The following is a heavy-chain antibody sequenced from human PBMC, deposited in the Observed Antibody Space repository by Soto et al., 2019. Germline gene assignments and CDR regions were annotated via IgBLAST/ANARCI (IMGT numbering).Heavy chain of an antibody. CDR2: INPGNGNT. CDR1: GYAFMTYA. J-gene: IGHJ4*02. D-gene: IGHD3-10*01. CDR3: ARVRMLWYGELSH. V-gene: IGHV1-3*01. Sequence: QVQLVQSGAEVKKPGASVKISCKTSGYAFMTYALHWVRQAPGQRPEWMAWINPGNGNTEYSQKLQGRVTITRDTSARTVFMEVANMTSEDTAVYYCARVRMLWYGELSHWGQGTQVIVSA.